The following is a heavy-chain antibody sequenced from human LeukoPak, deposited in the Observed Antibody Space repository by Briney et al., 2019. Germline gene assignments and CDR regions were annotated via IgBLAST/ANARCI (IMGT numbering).Heavy chain of an antibody. CDR3: ARRYYETSREITWSGDSIDN. V-gene: IGHV4-39*01. Sequence: PSETLSLSCAVSGGSLRVSSYYCGWIRQPPGKGLEWIGSIYYSGSTYYNPSLKSRVTISVDTSKNQFSLKLSSVTAADTAVYYSARRYYETSREITWSGDSIDNSDQGTMVTVSS. CDR2: IYYSGST. J-gene: IGHJ3*02. CDR1: GGSLRVSSYY. D-gene: IGHD3-22*01.